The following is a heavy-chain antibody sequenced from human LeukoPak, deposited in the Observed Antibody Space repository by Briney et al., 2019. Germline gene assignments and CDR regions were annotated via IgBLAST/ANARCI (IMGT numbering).Heavy chain of an antibody. V-gene: IGHV3-53*01. CDR2: IYSGGST. D-gene: IGHD1-26*01. CDR3: ARLGGSYYFAY. J-gene: IGHJ4*02. Sequence: MSWVRQAPGKGLEWVSFIYSGGSTYYADSVRGRFTISRDNSKNTLYLQMNSLRAEDTAVYYCARLGGSYYFAYWGQGTLVTVSS.